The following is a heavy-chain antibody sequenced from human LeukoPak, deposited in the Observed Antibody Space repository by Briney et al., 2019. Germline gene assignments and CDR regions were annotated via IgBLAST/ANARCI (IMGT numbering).Heavy chain of an antibody. CDR3: AKGGYTYGGRLFDY. Sequence: PGGSLRLSCAASGFTFDDYVMHWVRQAPGKGLEWVSFISGDGGATYYADSAKGRSTLSRNNGRKSLYLQMDSLRTEDTALYYCAKGGYTYGGRLFDYWGQGTLVTVSS. CDR2: ISGDGGAT. D-gene: IGHD5-18*01. J-gene: IGHJ4*02. V-gene: IGHV3-43*02. CDR1: GFTFDDYV.